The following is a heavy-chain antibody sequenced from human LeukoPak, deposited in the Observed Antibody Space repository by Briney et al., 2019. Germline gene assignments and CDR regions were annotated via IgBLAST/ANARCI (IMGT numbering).Heavy chain of an antibody. D-gene: IGHD3-10*01. CDR2: IYTSGST. Sequence: SETLSLTCTVSGGSISSYYWSWIRQPAGKGLEWIGRIYTSGSTNYNPSLKSRVTISVDTSKNQFSLKLSSVTAADTAVYYCARDYYGSGSYPYYYGMDVWGQGTTVTVSS. J-gene: IGHJ6*02. V-gene: IGHV4-4*07. CDR3: ARDYYGSGSYPYYYGMDV. CDR1: GGSISSYY.